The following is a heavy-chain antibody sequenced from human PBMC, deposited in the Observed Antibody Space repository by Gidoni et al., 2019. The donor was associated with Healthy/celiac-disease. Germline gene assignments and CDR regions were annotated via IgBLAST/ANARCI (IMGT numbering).Heavy chain of an antibody. CDR3: ARGGSYSFGFDP. CDR1: GGTFSSYA. Sequence: QVQLVQSGAEVKKPGSSGKVSCKASGGTFSSYAISWVRQAPGQGLEWMGGITPIFGTANSAQKFQGRVTITADESTSTAYMELSSLRSEDTAVSYCARGGSYSFGFDPWGQGTLVTVSS. D-gene: IGHD1-26*01. CDR2: ITPIFGTA. V-gene: IGHV1-69*01. J-gene: IGHJ5*02.